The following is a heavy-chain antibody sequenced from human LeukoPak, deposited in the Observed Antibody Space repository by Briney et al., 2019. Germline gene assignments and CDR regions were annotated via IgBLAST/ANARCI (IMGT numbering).Heavy chain of an antibody. CDR2: INEDGGEI. J-gene: IGHJ4*02. CDR1: GFTFSSYR. V-gene: IGHV3-7*01. D-gene: IGHD6-13*01. CDR3: ARDSSSWYVGNFDY. Sequence: GGSLRLSCAASGFTFSSYRMSWVRQAPGKGLEWVANINEDGGEIYYVDSVKGRFTISRDNAKNSLYLQMNSLRAEDTAVYYCARDSSSWYVGNFDYWGQGTLVTVSS.